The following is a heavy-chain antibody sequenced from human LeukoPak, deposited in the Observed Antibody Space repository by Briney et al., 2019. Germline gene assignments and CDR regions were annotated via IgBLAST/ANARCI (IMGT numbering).Heavy chain of an antibody. CDR3: AREGRYYYGSGTYYNA. CDR2: IKQDGSDK. Sequence: GGSLRLSCVASGFTFSSYWMSWVRQAPGKGLEWVANIKQDGSDKYYVDSVKGRFTISRDNTKYSLYLQMNNLRAEDTAVYYCAREGRYYYGSGTYYNAWGKGTTVTVSS. J-gene: IGHJ6*04. CDR1: GFTFSSYW. D-gene: IGHD3-10*01. V-gene: IGHV3-7*01.